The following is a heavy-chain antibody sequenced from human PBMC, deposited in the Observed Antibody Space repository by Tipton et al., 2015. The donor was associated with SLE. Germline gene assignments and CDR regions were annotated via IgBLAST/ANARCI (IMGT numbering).Heavy chain of an antibody. CDR2: IYYCGST. Sequence: TLSLTCTVSGISISSGGYYWSWIRQYPGKGLEWIGYIYYCGSTYYNPSLKSRVTISVDTSKNQFSLRLSSVTAADTAVYYCARVASHSPTWHGGFDYWGQGTLVTVSS. D-gene: IGHD6-13*01. CDR1: GISISSGGYY. V-gene: IGHV4-31*03. J-gene: IGHJ4*02. CDR3: ARVASHSPTWHGGFDY.